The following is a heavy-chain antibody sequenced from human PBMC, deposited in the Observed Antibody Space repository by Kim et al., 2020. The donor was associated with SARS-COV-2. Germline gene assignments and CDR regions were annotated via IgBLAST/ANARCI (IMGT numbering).Heavy chain of an antibody. Sequence: SETLSLTCTVSGGSISSYYWSWIRQPPGKGLEWIGYIYYSGSTNYNPSLKSRVTISVDTSKNQFSLKLSSVTAADTAVYYCARDRITMVRGVITPYYYYYGMDVWGQGTTVTVSS. CDR1: GGSISSYY. J-gene: IGHJ6*02. D-gene: IGHD3-10*01. CDR2: IYYSGST. V-gene: IGHV4-59*01. CDR3: ARDRITMVRGVITPYYYYYGMDV.